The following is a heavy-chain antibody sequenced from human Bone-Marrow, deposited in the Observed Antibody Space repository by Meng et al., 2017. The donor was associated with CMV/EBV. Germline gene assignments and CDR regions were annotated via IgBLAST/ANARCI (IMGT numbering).Heavy chain of an antibody. Sequence: ASVKVSCKASGYTFTGYYMHWVRQAPGQGLEWMGWINPKSGATESAQKFQGRVTMTRDTSISTVYMELRRLSADDTAVYFCARCTSTSCPEGFDYWGQGTLVTVSS. J-gene: IGHJ4*02. V-gene: IGHV1-2*02. D-gene: IGHD2-2*01. CDR3: ARCTSTSCPEGFDY. CDR2: INPKSGAT. CDR1: GYTFTGYY.